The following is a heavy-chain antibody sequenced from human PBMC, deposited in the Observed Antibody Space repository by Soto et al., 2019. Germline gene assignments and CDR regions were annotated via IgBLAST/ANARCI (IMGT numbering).Heavy chain of an antibody. J-gene: IGHJ3*01. V-gene: IGHV3-21*01. CDR3: AKLADDCGWSFDAFNV. D-gene: IGHD6-19*01. CDR1: GITFSIST. Sequence: EVQLVESGGGLVKPGGSLTLSCAASGITFSISTMNWVRQAPGKRLEWVSSISSGTTYFYYADSVKGRFSISRDNAKHSLYLQMNSLRVEDTAVYYCAKLADDCGWSFDAFNVWGQGTKVTVSS. CDR2: ISSGTTYF.